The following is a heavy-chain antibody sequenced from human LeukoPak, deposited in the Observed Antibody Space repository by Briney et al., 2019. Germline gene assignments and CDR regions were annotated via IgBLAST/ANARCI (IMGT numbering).Heavy chain of an antibody. CDR2: ISSSSSYI. CDR1: GFTFSSYS. V-gene: IGHV3-21*01. J-gene: IGHJ4*02. CDR3: ARDRHDYGDPFDY. Sequence: GGSLRLSXAASGFTFSSYSMNWVRQAPAKGLAWVSSISSSSSYIYYADSVKGRFTISRDNAKNSLYLQMNSLRAEDTAVYYCARDRHDYGDPFDYWGQGTLVTVSS. D-gene: IGHD4-17*01.